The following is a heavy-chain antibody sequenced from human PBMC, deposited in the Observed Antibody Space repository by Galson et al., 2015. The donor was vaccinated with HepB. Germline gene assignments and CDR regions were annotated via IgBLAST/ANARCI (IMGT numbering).Heavy chain of an antibody. J-gene: IGHJ6*02. D-gene: IGHD3-22*01. CDR3: AWGYYSDSSGQWPFQYYGMDV. CDR1: GYTFSSYG. V-gene: IGHV1-18*04. Sequence: SVKVSCKASGYTFSSYGISWVRQAPGQGLEWMGWISAYNGNTKYAQKLQGRVTMTTDTSTSTAYMELRSLRSDDTAVYYCAWGYYSDSSGQWPFQYYGMDVWGQGTTVTVSS. CDR2: ISAYNGNT.